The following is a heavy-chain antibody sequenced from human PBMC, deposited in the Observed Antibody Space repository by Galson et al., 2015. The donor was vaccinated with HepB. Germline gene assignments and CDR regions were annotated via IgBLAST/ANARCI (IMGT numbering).Heavy chain of an antibody. CDR1: GFTFSSYG. J-gene: IGHJ5*02. CDR2: IWHDGSNK. Sequence: SLRLSCAASGFTFSSYGMHWVRQAPGKGLEWVAVIWHDGSNKYYADSVKGRFTITRDNSKNTLYLQMNSLRAEDTAVYYCARVYLVSSGWYSVDLWGQGSLVTVSS. CDR3: ARVYLVSSGWYSVDL. V-gene: IGHV3-33*01. D-gene: IGHD6-19*01.